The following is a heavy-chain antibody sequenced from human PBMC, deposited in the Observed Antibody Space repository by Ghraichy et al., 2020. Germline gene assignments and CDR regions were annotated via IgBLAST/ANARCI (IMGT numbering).Heavy chain of an antibody. V-gene: IGHV3-7*01. CDR2: IHESGSGT. Sequence: GGSLRLSCVASGFSFGAYWLSWVRQAPGKGLEWVANIHESGSGTYYVDSVRGRFTISRDNAKNSLYLQMNSLRDEDTAVYYCARGGMGCYLDCWGQGTPVTVSS. CDR3: ARGGMGCYLDC. D-gene: IGHD1-26*01. CDR1: GFSFGAYW. J-gene: IGHJ4*02.